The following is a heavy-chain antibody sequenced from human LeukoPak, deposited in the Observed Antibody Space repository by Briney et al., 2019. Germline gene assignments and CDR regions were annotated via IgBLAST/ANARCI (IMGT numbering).Heavy chain of an antibody. CDR1: GFTFDDYA. D-gene: IGHD3-3*01. Sequence: PGGSLRLSCAASGFTFDDYAMHWVRQAPGKGLEWVSLISGDGGSTYYADSVKGRFTISRDNPKNTLSLQMNSLRAEDTAVYYCAKGSAYADFWGQGTLVTVSS. V-gene: IGHV3-43*02. J-gene: IGHJ4*02. CDR3: AKGSAYADF. CDR2: ISGDGGST.